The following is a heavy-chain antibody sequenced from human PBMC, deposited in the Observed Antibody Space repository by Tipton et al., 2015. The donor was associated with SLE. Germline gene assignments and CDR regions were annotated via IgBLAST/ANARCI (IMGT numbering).Heavy chain of an antibody. CDR2: INHSGST. CDR1: GGSISSSSYY. Sequence: LRLSCTVSGGSISSSSYYWGWIRQPPGKGLEWIGEINHSGSTNYNPSLQSRVTISVDTSKNQFSLKLSSVTAADTAVYYCARGDCSSTSCLDYWGQGTLVTVSS. CDR3: ARGDCSSTSCLDY. D-gene: IGHD2-2*01. J-gene: IGHJ4*02. V-gene: IGHV4-39*07.